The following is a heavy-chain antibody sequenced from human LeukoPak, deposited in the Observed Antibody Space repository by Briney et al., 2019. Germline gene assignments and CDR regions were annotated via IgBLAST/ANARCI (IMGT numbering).Heavy chain of an antibody. Sequence: SQTLSLTCTVSGGSISSGGYYWSWIRQHPGKGLEWIGYIYYSGSTYYNPSLKSRVTISVDTSKNQFSLKLSSVTAADTAVYYCARDRRVSSAFDYWGQGTLVTVSS. CDR1: GGSISSGGYY. CDR2: IYYSGST. V-gene: IGHV4-31*03. J-gene: IGHJ4*02. CDR3: ARDRRVSSAFDY. D-gene: IGHD3-16*02.